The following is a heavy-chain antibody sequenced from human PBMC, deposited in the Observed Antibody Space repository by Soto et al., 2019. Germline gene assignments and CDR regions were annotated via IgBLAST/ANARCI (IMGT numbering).Heavy chain of an antibody. CDR1: GGTFSSYA. CDR3: ARGDYYDSSGYPFHYFDY. V-gene: IGHV1-69*01. Sequence: QVQLVQSGAEVKKPGSSVKVSCKASGGTFSSYAISWVRQAPGQGLEWMGGIIPIFGTTNYAQKFQGRVTITADESTSTAYMELSSLRSEDTAVYYCARGDYYDSSGYPFHYFDYWGQGTLVTVSS. CDR2: IIPIFGTT. D-gene: IGHD3-22*01. J-gene: IGHJ4*02.